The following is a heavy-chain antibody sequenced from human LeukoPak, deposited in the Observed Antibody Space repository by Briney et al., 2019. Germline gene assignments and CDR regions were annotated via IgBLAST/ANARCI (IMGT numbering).Heavy chain of an antibody. CDR1: GGSFSGYY. CDR2: VNPSGST. CDR3: ARALKEVRYSGYDDNPYYYYYYMDV. J-gene: IGHJ6*03. Sequence: SETLSLTCVVYGGSFSGYYWSWIRQPPGKGLEWIGEVNPSGSTNYNPSLKSRVTISVDTSKNQFSLKLSSVTAADTAVYYCARALKEVRYSGYDDNPYYYYYYMDVWGKGTTVTVSS. V-gene: IGHV4-34*01. D-gene: IGHD5-12*01.